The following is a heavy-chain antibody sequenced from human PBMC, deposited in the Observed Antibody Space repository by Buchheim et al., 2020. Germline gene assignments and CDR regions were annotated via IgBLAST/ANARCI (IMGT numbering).Heavy chain of an antibody. Sequence: EVQLVESGGVVVQPGGSLRLSCAVSGFTFDDYTMHWVRQAPGKGLEGVSLINWDGGSKYYWDSLKGRFTISRDNTKSSLFLKMNSLRSEDTAFYYCARGTSHSRSWLLVDFDYWGPGT. J-gene: IGHJ4*02. CDR1: GFTFDDYT. D-gene: IGHD6-13*01. V-gene: IGHV3-43*01. CDR3: ARGTSHSRSWLLVDFDY. CDR2: INWDGGSK.